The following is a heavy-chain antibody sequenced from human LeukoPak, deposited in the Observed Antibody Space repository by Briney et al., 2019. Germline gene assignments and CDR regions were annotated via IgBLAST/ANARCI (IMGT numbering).Heavy chain of an antibody. CDR2: IYYTGST. CDR1: GGAITNYY. CDR3: ARDRGEYSYAYDY. Sequence: PSETLSLTCGVSGGAITNYYWNWIRQVPGKGLEWLGYIYYTGSTTYNPSVKSRITISLDTSKKQISLKLRSVTAADTAVYYCARDRGEYSYAYDYWGQGTLVTVSS. J-gene: IGHJ4*02. V-gene: IGHV4-59*01. D-gene: IGHD5-18*01.